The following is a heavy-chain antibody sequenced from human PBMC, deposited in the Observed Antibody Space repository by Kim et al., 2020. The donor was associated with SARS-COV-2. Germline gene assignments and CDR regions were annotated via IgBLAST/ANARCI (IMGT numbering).Heavy chain of an antibody. CDR3: AKDHGMDV. CDR1: GFTFSNSA. CDR2: TSNSGGTT. V-gene: IGHV3-23*01. Sequence: GGSLRLSCAASGFTFSNSAMSWVRQAPGKGLEWVSSTSNSGGTTYYADTVKGRFTISRDNSKNTLYLQMNSLRAEETAIYYCAKDHGMDVWGQGITVTVSS. J-gene: IGHJ6*02.